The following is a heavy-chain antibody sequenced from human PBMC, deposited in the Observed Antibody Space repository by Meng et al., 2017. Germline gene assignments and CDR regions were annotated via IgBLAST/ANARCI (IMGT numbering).Heavy chain of an antibody. V-gene: IGHV7-4-1*02. D-gene: IGHD3-9*01. CDR3: ARDGQYYDILTGYRHFDY. CDR2: VNTNTGNP. Sequence: ASVKVSCKASGYTFTSYAMNWVRQAPGQGLEWMGWVNTNTGNPTYAQGFTGRFVFSLDTSVSTAYLQISSLKAEDTAVYYCARDGQYYDILTGYRHFDYWGQGTLVTVSS. J-gene: IGHJ4*02. CDR1: GYTFTSYA.